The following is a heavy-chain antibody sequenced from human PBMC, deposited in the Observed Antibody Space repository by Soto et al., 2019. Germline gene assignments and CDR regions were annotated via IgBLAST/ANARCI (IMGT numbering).Heavy chain of an antibody. CDR1: GYSFSADY. J-gene: IGHJ4*02. CDR3: ERSSIH. CDR2: INPNSGDT. Sequence: QVQLVQSGAEVKKPGASVRVSCKASGYSFSADYMHWVRQAPGQGLEWMGWINPNSGDTTYLQKFQGRVTMTTDTTISTAYMDLNSLRPDDTAVYYCERSSIHWGQGTLVTVSS. V-gene: IGHV1-2*02. D-gene: IGHD3-10*01.